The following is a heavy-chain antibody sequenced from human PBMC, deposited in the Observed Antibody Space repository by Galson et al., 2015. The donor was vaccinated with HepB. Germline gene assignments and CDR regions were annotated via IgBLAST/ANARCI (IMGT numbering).Heavy chain of an antibody. Sequence: SLRLSCAASGFSLSSYGMHWVRQAPGKGLEWVALIWFDGSNKYYADSVKGRFTISRDNSKNTLYLRMNSLRAEDTAVYYCAGGYCSSTLCYAVGYSGQGTLVTVSS. CDR2: IWFDGSNK. D-gene: IGHD2-2*01. V-gene: IGHV3-33*01. CDR1: GFSLSSYG. J-gene: IGHJ4*02. CDR3: AGGYCSSTLCYAVGY.